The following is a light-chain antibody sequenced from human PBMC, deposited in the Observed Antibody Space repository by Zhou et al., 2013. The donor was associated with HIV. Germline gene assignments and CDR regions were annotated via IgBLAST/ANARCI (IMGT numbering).Light chain of an antibody. CDR1: QTIGTW. CDR3: QQYNRLPLT. J-gene: IGKJ4*01. V-gene: IGKV1-5*03. Sequence: IRMTQSPSTLSASVGDTVTITCRASQTIGTWMAWYQQKPQTAPRLLIYRSSTLQSGVPSRFRGSGSATEFTLTIFSLQPEDFATYYCQQYNRLPLTFGGGTEVEI. CDR2: RSS.